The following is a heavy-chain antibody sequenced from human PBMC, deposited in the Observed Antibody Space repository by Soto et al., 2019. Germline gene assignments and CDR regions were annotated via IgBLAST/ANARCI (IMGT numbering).Heavy chain of an antibody. V-gene: IGHV4-31*03. CDR2: ITYNGRT. CDR3: ARERQVGPSSGRFDP. CDR1: GDSINSDSVY. Sequence: QVHLQESGPGLVKPSQTLSRTCSVNGDSINSDSVYWSWIRQSPGKGLEYIGYITYNGRTFYNPSLKSRVTMSVDTPKKQFSVEVRSVTAADTAVYYCARERQVGPSSGRFDPWGQGTLVTVST. J-gene: IGHJ5*02.